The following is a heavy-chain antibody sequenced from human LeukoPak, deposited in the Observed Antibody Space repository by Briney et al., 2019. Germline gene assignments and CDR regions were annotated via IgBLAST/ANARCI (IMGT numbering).Heavy chain of an antibody. Sequence: TGGSLRPSCAASGFTFSSYSMNWVRQAPGKGLEWVSSISSSSSYIYYADSVKGRFTISRDNAKNSLYLQMNSLRAEDTAVYYCARAYHRPNSSGWYGLIFGGQGTLVTVSS. CDR2: ISSSSSYI. V-gene: IGHV3-21*01. J-gene: IGHJ4*02. D-gene: IGHD6-19*01. CDR3: ARAYHRPNSSGWYGLIF. CDR1: GFTFSSYS.